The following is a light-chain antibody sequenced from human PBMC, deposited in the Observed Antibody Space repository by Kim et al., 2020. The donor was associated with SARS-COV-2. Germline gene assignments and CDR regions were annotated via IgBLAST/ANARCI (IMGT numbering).Light chain of an antibody. CDR1: QSVSSSY. CDR3: QHYGGSPRYT. CDR2: AAF. J-gene: IGKJ2*01. Sequence: EIVLTQSPGTLSLSPGERATLSCRASQSVSSSYLAWYQQKPGQAPRLLIYAAFSRATGIPDRFSGSGSGTDFTLTISRLEPEDFAVYYCQHYGGSPRYTFGQGTNLEIK. V-gene: IGKV3-20*01.